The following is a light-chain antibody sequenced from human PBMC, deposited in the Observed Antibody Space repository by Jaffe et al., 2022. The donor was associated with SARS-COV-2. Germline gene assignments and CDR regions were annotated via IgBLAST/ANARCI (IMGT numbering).Light chain of an antibody. CDR2: RGS. CDR3: HQYHTFTWT. V-gene: IGKV1-5*03. CDR1: QNIRNW. J-gene: IGKJ1*01. Sequence: DIQMTQSPSSLSATVGDRVTITCRASQNIRNWLAWYQQKPGKAPKLLIYRGSTLESGVPSRFSGSSSGPEFTLTITSLQPDDFATYYCHQYHTFTWTFGQGTKV.